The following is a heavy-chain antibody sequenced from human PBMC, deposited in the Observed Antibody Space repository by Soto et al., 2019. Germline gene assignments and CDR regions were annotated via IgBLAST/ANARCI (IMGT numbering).Heavy chain of an antibody. V-gene: IGHV3-13*01. CDR2: IGAGGQT. CDR1: GFTFSRYH. D-gene: IGHD2-2*01. CDR3: ARRYCSSDNCPGIVYDY. Sequence: GGSLRISSAAYGFTFSRYHLHWVRHITGKGLEWVSAIGAGGQTYYLGSVKGRFTISRENAKNSVYLQMNSLRAGDTAVYYCARRYCSSDNCPGIVYDYRG. J-gene: IGHJ4*01.